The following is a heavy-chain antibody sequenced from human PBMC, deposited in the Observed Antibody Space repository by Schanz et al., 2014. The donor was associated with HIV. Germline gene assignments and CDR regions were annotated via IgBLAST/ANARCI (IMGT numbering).Heavy chain of an antibody. CDR3: ARDWENNWRYVGGFDS. Sequence: QVQLVQSGTEVSKPWTSVKVSCKTSGYAFSDYYLHWVRQAPGQGLEWMGWINPNSGSTNYARKFQGRVTFSRDTSTGTAYMEVTKLTYDDTAVYYCARDWENNWRYVGGFDSWGLGTLVIVSS. CDR1: GYAFSDYY. J-gene: IGHJ4*02. CDR2: INPNSGST. V-gene: IGHV1-2*02. D-gene: IGHD1-20*01.